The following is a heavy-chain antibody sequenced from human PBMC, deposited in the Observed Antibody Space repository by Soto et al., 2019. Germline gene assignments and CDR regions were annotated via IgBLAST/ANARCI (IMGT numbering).Heavy chain of an antibody. J-gene: IGHJ6*02. V-gene: IGHV3-30*18. Sequence: GGSLRLSCAASGFTFSSYSMHWVRQAPGKGLEWVAVISYDGSNKYYADSVKGRFTISRDNSKNTLYLQMNSLRAEDTAVYYCAKDRTGTTYDYYYGMDVWGQGTTVTVSS. CDR2: ISYDGSNK. CDR3: AKDRTGTTYDYYYGMDV. CDR1: GFTFSSYS. D-gene: IGHD1-1*01.